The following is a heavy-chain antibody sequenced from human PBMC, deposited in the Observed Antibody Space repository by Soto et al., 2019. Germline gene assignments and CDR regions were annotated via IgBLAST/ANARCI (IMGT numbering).Heavy chain of an antibody. V-gene: IGHV3-33*01. Sequence: VGSLRLSCAASGFTFSSYGMHWVRQAPGKGLEWVAVIWYDGSNKYYADSVKGRFTISRDNSKNTLYLQMNSLRAEDTAVYYCARDRGLYSSSWSLDYWGQGTLVTVSS. J-gene: IGHJ4*02. CDR2: IWYDGSNK. CDR3: ARDRGLYSSSWSLDY. CDR1: GFTFSSYG. D-gene: IGHD6-13*01.